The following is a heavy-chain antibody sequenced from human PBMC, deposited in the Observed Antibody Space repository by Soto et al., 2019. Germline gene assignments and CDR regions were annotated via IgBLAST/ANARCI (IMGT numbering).Heavy chain of an antibody. V-gene: IGHV3-53*01. Sequence: GGSLRLSCAGFGFTISGKKYMAWVPQDPGKGLEWVSALYDLDGSFYAASVKGRFTTSSDSSKITVYLQMNDLRPDDTAVYYCATWHEREHAYDVWGQGTTVTVS. D-gene: IGHD1-1*01. CDR1: GFTISGKKY. CDR2: LYDLDGS. J-gene: IGHJ3*01. CDR3: ATWHEREHAYDV.